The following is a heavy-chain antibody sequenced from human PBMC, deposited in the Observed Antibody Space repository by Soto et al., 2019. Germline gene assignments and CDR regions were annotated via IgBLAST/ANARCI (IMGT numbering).Heavy chain of an antibody. D-gene: IGHD2-15*01. J-gene: IGHJ6*02. V-gene: IGHV3-74*01. CDR2: INGDGSRT. CDR1: GFTFSYYW. CDR3: ATGHYSREGYHYYGMDV. Sequence: EVQLVESGGGLVQPGGSLRLSCAASGFTFSYYWMHWVRQAPGKGLVWVSRINGDGSRTSYADSVKGRFTMSRDNAKNTLYLQMNSLRAENTAVYYCATGHYSREGYHYYGMDVWGQGTTVTVSS.